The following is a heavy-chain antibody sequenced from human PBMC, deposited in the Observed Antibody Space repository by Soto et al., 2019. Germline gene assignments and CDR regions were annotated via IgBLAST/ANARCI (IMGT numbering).Heavy chain of an antibody. CDR2: ISYIGST. J-gene: IGHJ4*02. V-gene: IGHV4-59*01. D-gene: IGHD2-15*01. CDR1: GGSISSFY. CDR3: TRRQGSYLDQ. Sequence: QVQLQESGPGLVKPSETLSLNCTVSGGSISSFYWSWVRQTPAKGLEWIGYISYIGSTNYNPSLIGCVTISLGTSTEQFCPILTSVTTADTAVYYCTRRQGSYLDQWGQGNLVTVSS.